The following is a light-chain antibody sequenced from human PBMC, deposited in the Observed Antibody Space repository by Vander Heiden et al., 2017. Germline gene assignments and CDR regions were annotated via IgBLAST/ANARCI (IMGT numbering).Light chain of an antibody. J-gene: IGKJ1*01. CDR3: QQLWT. CDR2: KAA. Sequence: DIQMTQSPSTLSASVGDRVTITCRASQSISSWLAWYQQKPGKAPKRLIYKAASLESGVPSRSSGSGAGTEFTRIISSLQADDFATYYCQQLWTFGQGTKVEIK. V-gene: IGKV1-5*03. CDR1: QSISSW.